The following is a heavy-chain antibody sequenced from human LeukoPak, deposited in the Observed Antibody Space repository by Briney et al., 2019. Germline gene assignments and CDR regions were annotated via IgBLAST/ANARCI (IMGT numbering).Heavy chain of an antibody. Sequence: GGSLRLSCAASGFTFSSYAMHWVRQAPGKGLEWVAVISYDGSNKYYADSVKGRFTISRDNSKNTLYLQMNSLRAEDTAVYYCARDNRSSWYAPLYYYGMDVWGQGTTVTVSS. CDR2: ISYDGSNK. D-gene: IGHD6-13*01. V-gene: IGHV3-30-3*01. J-gene: IGHJ6*02. CDR1: GFTFSSYA. CDR3: ARDNRSSWYAPLYYYGMDV.